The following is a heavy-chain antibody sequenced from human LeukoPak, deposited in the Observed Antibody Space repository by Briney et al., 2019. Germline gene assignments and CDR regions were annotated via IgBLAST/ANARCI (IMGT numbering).Heavy chain of an antibody. CDR1: GFSFSSYV. CDR3: AKEGRGGGSKAFDF. V-gene: IGHV3-23*01. D-gene: IGHD2-15*01. CDR2: ISDSGDGT. J-gene: IGHJ4*02. Sequence: GGSLILSCAASGFSFSSYVMRWVRQAPGKGLEWVSSISDSGDGTYYADSVKGRFTISRDNSKNTLYLQMNSLRAEDTAVYYCAKEGRGGGSKAFDFWGQGTLVTVSS.